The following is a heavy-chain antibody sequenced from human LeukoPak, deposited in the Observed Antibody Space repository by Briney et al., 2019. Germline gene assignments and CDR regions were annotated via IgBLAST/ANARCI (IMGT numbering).Heavy chain of an antibody. CDR1: GFTFSSYA. J-gene: IGHJ3*02. CDR3: ANGYYYYDSSGYGDAFDI. Sequence: GGSLRLSCAASGFTFSSYAMSWVRQAPGKGLEWVSAISGSGGSTYYADSVKGRFTISRDNSKNTLYLQMNSLRAEDTAVYYCANGYYYYDSSGYGDAFDIWGQGTMVTVSS. CDR2: ISGSGGST. D-gene: IGHD3-22*01. V-gene: IGHV3-23*01.